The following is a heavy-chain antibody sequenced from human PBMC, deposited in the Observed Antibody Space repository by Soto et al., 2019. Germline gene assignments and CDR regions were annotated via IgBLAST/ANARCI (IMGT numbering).Heavy chain of an antibody. CDR2: INAGNGNT. D-gene: IGHD3-16*02. CDR1: GYTFTSYS. Sequence: QVQLVQSGAEVKKPGASVKVSCKASGYTFTSYSMYWVRQAPGQRLEWMGWINAGNGNTKYSQKFQGRVTITRDTSASTAYMELSSLRSEDTAVYYCAREREGGNYDYVWGSYRSNAMDVWGQGTTVTVSS. V-gene: IGHV1-3*01. CDR3: AREREGGNYDYVWGSYRSNAMDV. J-gene: IGHJ6*02.